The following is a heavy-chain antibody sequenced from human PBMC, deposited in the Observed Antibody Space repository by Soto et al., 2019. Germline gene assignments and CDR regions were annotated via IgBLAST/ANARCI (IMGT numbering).Heavy chain of an antibody. J-gene: IGHJ6*02. D-gene: IGHD6-19*01. CDR3: ASAKGPVAGKGNYGMDV. Sequence: PSETLSITCTVTSDSVTSYYWSWIRKPAGKGLEWIGRIYTSGSTNYNPSLKSRVTMSVDTSKNQFSLKLSSMTAADTAVYYCASAKGPVAGKGNYGMDVWGQGTTVTVSS. CDR2: IYTSGST. V-gene: IGHV4-4*07. CDR1: SDSVTSYY.